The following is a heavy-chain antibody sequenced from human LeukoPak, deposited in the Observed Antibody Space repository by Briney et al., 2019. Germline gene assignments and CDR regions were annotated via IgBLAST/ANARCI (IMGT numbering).Heavy chain of an antibody. Sequence: PSQTLSLTCTVSGGSISSGAYYWSWIRQHPGKGLEWIGYFYYSGSTSYNLPLKSRVSISVDTSKNQLSLKLSSVTAADTAVYFCARGPTGSSPFDYWGQGALVTVSS. CDR2: FYYSGST. CDR3: ARGPTGSSPFDY. CDR1: GGSISSGAYY. J-gene: IGHJ4*02. V-gene: IGHV4-31*03. D-gene: IGHD1-26*01.